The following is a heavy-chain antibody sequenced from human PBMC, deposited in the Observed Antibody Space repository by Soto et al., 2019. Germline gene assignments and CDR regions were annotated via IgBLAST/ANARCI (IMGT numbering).Heavy chain of an antibody. CDR3: ARDVGLGPVTVSTHVDY. Sequence: QVQLVQSGAEVKKPGSSVKVSCKASGGTFSNYTITWVRQAPGQGLEWMGRIIPILDIANYAKKFQGRVTITADKSTSTADMELSSLRSEDTAVYYWARDVGLGPVTVSTHVDYCGQGTLVIVSS. D-gene: IGHD4-17*01. CDR2: IIPILDIA. CDR1: GGTFSNYT. J-gene: IGHJ4*02. V-gene: IGHV1-69*08.